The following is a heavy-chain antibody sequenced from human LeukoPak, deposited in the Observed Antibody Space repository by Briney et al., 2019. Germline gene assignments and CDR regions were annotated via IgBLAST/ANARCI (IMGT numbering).Heavy chain of an antibody. CDR3: ARQPAGYSSGAGAFDI. CDR2: ISATGVNT. D-gene: IGHD5-18*01. CDR1: GFGSKNYA. V-gene: IGHV3-23*01. Sequence: GGSLRLSCTTSGFGSKNYAMSWVRLAPGKGLEWVSIISATGVNTYYADPVKGRFTISRDNSKNTLYLQMNSLRAEDTAVYYCARQPAGYSSGAGAFDIWGQGTMVTVSS. J-gene: IGHJ3*02.